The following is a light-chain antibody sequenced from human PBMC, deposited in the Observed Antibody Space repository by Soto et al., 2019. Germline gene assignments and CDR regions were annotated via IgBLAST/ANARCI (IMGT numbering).Light chain of an antibody. CDR2: AAS. Sequence: DIQMTQSPSSVSASVGDRVTITCRASQDVSTWLTWYQQKPGNAPKVLIYAASSLHSGVPSRFSGSGSGTDFTLTINSLQSEDFATYFCQQASSFPLTFGGGTKWISN. J-gene: IGKJ4*01. CDR1: QDVSTW. CDR3: QQASSFPLT. V-gene: IGKV1-12*01.